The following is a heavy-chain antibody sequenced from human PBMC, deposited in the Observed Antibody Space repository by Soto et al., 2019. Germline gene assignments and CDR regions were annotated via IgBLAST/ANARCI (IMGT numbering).Heavy chain of an antibody. CDR2: INLSGST. CDR1: GVSFSIYY. Sequence: PSETLSLTCTVYGVSFSIYYWSWIRQPPGKGLEWIGEINLSGSTDYNPSLKSRVTISVDTSKSQFSLKLTSVTAADTAVYYCGRSFDRYAFDIWGQGTMVTVSS. J-gene: IGHJ3*02. CDR3: GRSFDRYAFDI. V-gene: IGHV4-34*01. D-gene: IGHD3-9*01.